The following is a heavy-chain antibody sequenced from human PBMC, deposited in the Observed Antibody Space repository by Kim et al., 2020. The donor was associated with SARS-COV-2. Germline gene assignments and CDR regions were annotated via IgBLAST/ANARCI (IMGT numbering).Heavy chain of an antibody. CDR3: ASLVGDRALDY. D-gene: IGHD2-2*01. V-gene: IGHV4-34*01. Sequence: TNYTPSRKSRVTISVDTSTNQFSLKLSSVTAADTAVYYCASLVGDRALDYWGQGTLVTVSS. J-gene: IGHJ4*02. CDR2: T.